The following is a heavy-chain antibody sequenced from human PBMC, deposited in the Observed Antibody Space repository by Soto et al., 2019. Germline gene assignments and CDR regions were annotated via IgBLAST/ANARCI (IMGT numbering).Heavy chain of an antibody. CDR2: IYYSGST. CDR3: ARVDSPWLVVDY. V-gene: IGHV4-31*03. CDR1: GCSISSGGYY. J-gene: IGHJ4*02. D-gene: IGHD6-19*01. Sequence: SETLSLTCTVSGCSISSGGYYWSWIRQHPGKGLEWIGYIYYSGSTYYNPSLKSRVTISVDTSKNQFSLKLSSVTAADTAVYYCARVDSPWLVVDYWGQGTLVTVSS.